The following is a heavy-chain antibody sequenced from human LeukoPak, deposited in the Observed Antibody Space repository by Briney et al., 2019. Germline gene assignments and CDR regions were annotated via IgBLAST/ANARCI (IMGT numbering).Heavy chain of an antibody. CDR3: ARDPSYYDSSPY. J-gene: IGHJ4*02. Sequence: GGSLRLSCAASGFTFSSYSMNRVRQAPGKGLEWVSSISSSSSYIYYADSVKGRFTISRDNAKNSLYLQMNSLRAEDTAVYYCARDPSYYDSSPYWGQGTLVTVSS. CDR2: ISSSSSYI. D-gene: IGHD3-22*01. V-gene: IGHV3-21*01. CDR1: GFTFSSYS.